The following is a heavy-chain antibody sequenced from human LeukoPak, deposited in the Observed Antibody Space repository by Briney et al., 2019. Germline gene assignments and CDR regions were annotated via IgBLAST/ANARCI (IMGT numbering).Heavy chain of an antibody. Sequence: GSLRLSCAASGFTFRSYGIHWVRQAPGKGLEWVAVIAYDGSTKYYADSVKGRFTISRDNSKNTLYLQMNSLRAEDTAVYYCAKDRSTYYYDSSGYYPDAFDIWGQGTMVTVSS. CDR1: GFTFRSYG. D-gene: IGHD3-22*01. V-gene: IGHV3-30*18. CDR2: IAYDGSTK. CDR3: AKDRSTYYYDSSGYYPDAFDI. J-gene: IGHJ3*02.